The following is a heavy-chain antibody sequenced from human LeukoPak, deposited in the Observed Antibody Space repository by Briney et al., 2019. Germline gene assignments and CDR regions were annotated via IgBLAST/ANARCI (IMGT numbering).Heavy chain of an antibody. J-gene: IGHJ3*02. CDR1: GYSISSGYY. CDR2: IYHSGST. D-gene: IGHD3-22*01. Sequence: SETLSLTCTVSGYSISSGYYWGWIRQPPGKGLEWIGSIYHSGSTYYNPSLKSRVTISVDTSKNQFSLKLSSVTAADTAVYYCARAGYYYDSSGYYHPDAFDIWGQGTMVTVSS. CDR3: ARAGYYYDSSGYYHPDAFDI. V-gene: IGHV4-38-2*02.